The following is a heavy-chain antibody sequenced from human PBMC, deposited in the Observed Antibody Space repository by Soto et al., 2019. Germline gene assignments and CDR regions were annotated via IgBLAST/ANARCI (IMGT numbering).Heavy chain of an antibody. D-gene: IGHD3-22*01. V-gene: IGHV4-59*01. CDR1: GGSISSYY. Sequence: ETLSLTCTVSGGSISSYYWSWIRQPPGKGLEWIGYIYYSGSTNYNPSLKSRVTISVDTSKNQFSLKLSSVTAADTAVYYCARGGGINYYDSSGYSRFDYWGQGTLVTVSS. CDR3: ARGGGINYYDSSGYSRFDY. CDR2: IYYSGST. J-gene: IGHJ4*02.